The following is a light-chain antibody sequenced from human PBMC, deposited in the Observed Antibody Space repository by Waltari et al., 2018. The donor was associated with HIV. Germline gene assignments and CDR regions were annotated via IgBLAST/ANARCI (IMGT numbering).Light chain of an antibody. CDR1: SRHSSYI. V-gene: IGLV4-60*03. CDR2: LERSGSY. J-gene: IGLJ3*02. CDR3: ETWDSDTWV. Sequence: QPVLTQSSSASASLGSSVKLTCTLSSRHSSYIIAWPQQQPGKAPRYWMKLERSGSYKKRSGVPDRFSGSSAGAYRYLTSSNLQSEDEADYYCETWDSDTWVFGGGTKLTVL.